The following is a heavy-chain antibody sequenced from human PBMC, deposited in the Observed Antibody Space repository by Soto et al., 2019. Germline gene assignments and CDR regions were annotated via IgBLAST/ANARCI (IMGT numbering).Heavy chain of an antibody. V-gene: IGHV1-18*01. D-gene: IGHD3-22*01. CDR3: AREGLLLLPDY. CDR2: ISPYSGKT. J-gene: IGHJ4*02. CDR1: GYTFTNND. Sequence: QIQLVQSGTEVRKPGASAKVSCKTSGYTFTNNDVCWVRQTPGQGLEWMGWISPYSGKTNYARKFKDRVTMTTDTSTSTVYMELTSLTSDYTAVYYCAREGLLLLPDYWGQGTLVTVSS.